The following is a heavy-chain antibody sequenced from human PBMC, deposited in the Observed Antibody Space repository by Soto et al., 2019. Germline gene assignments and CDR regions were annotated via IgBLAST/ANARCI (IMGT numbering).Heavy chain of an antibody. J-gene: IGHJ5*02. D-gene: IGHD3-3*01. CDR3: AHRHAASYYDFWSGYPGWFDP. CDR2: IYWDDDK. CDR1: GFSLSTSGVG. V-gene: IGHV2-5*02. Sequence: SGPTLVNPTQTLTLTCTFSGFSLSTSGVGVGWIRQPPGKALEWLALIYWDDDKRYSPSLKSRLTITKDTSKNLVVLTMTNMDPVDTATYYCAHRHAASYYDFWSGYPGWFDPWGQGTLVTVSS.